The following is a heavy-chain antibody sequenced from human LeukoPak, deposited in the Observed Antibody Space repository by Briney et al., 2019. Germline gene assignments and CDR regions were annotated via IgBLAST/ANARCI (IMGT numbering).Heavy chain of an antibody. CDR1: GFTFDDYA. D-gene: IGHD3-9*01. CDR2: IWYDGSNK. V-gene: IGHV3-33*08. Sequence: PGGSLRLSCAASGFTFDDYAMHWVRQAPGKGLEWMALIWYDGSNKYYADSVKGRFTISRDNSKNTLYLQMNSLRAEDTAVYYCSREYFDWSRNYYYGMDVWGQGTTVTVSS. CDR3: SREYFDWSRNYYYGMDV. J-gene: IGHJ6*02.